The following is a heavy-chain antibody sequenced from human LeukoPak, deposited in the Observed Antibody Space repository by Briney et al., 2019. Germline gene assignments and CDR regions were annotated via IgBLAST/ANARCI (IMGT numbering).Heavy chain of an antibody. D-gene: IGHD3-3*01. V-gene: IGHV6-1*01. J-gene: IGHJ4*02. CDR2: TYYRSKWYN. CDR1: GDSVSSNSAA. CDR3: AREPYDFWSGYSSYFDY. Sequence: SQTLSLTCAISGDSVSSNSAAWNWLRQSPSRGLEWLGRTYYRSKWYNDYAVSVKSRITINPDTSKNQFSLQLNSVTPEDTAVYYCAREPYDFWSGYSSYFDYWGQGTLVTVSS.